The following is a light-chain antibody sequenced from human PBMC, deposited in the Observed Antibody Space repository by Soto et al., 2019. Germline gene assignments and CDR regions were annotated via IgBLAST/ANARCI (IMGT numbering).Light chain of an antibody. CDR1: ESVRDE. V-gene: IGKV3-11*01. Sequence: VLTQSPATLSCSPGERATLSFRASESVRDELGWYQQKPGQAPRLLIFDSSNRATGIPARFSGRGYGTDFTLSISSLEPEDFALYYCQQRLTWPITFGQGTRLEIK. CDR2: DSS. J-gene: IGKJ5*01. CDR3: QQRLTWPIT.